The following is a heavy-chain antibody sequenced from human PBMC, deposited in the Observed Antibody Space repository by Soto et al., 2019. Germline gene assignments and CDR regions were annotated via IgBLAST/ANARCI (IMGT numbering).Heavy chain of an antibody. CDR3: AREFGGGITRFYYYYGMDV. CDR1: GFTFSSYS. J-gene: IGHJ6*02. Sequence: PGGSLRLSCAASGFTFSSYSMNWVRQAPGKGLDWVSSISSSSSYIYYADSVKGRFTISRDNAKNSLYLQMNSLRAEDTAVYYCAREFGGGITRFYYYYGMDVWGQGTTVTVSS. D-gene: IGHD1-20*01. V-gene: IGHV3-21*01. CDR2: ISSSSSYI.